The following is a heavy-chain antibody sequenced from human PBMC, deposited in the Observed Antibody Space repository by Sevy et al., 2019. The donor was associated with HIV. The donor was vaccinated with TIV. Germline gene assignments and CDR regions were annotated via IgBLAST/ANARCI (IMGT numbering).Heavy chain of an antibody. Sequence: ASVKVSCKASGGSFSSYAISWVRQATGQGLEWMGGIIPIFGTANYAQKFQGRVTITADESTSTAYMELSSLRSEDTAVYYCARGTYSSSSALDAFDIWGQGTMVTVSS. CDR3: ARGTYSSSSALDAFDI. V-gene: IGHV1-69*13. CDR1: GGSFSSYA. J-gene: IGHJ3*02. CDR2: IIPIFGTA. D-gene: IGHD6-6*01.